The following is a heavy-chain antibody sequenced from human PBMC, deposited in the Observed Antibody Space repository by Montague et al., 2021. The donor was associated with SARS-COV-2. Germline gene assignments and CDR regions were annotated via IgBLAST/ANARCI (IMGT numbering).Heavy chain of an antibody. J-gene: IGHJ5*02. V-gene: IGHV4-39*01. D-gene: IGHD3-16*02. Sequence: SETLSLNCSVSGDSIRSSGYYWGWIRQPPGKGLEWIGTVYYSGSTNYNPSLKSRVTMPVDTSKSQFSLELRSVTAADTAVYYCARLGFVELWLNLGWFDPWGQGTLVTVSS. CDR2: VYYSGST. CDR3: ARLGFVELWLNLGWFDP. CDR1: GDSIRSSGYY.